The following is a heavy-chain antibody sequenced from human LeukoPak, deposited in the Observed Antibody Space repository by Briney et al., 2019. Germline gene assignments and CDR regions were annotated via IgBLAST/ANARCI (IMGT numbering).Heavy chain of an antibody. D-gene: IGHD2-15*01. CDR3: ARDPAHCSYDACNLRPDS. CDR2: INTGSGNT. CDR1: GYTFTSYA. Sequence: ASVKVSCKASGYTFTSYAIHWVRQAPGQRLEWMGWINTGSGNTKYSEKLQGRFSITRDTSASTAYMDLRSLRSEDTAVYYCARDPAHCSYDACNLRPDSWGQGTLVTVSS. V-gene: IGHV1-3*04. J-gene: IGHJ4*02.